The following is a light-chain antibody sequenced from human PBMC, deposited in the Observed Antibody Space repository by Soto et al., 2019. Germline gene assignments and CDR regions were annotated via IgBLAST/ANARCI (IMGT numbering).Light chain of an antibody. J-gene: IGKJ5*01. CDR1: QSVSSSF. Sequence: EIVVTQSPGTLSLSPGERATLSCRTSQSVSSSFLAWYQHKPGQAPRLLIFGASNRAAGIPDRFSGSRSGTDFTLTIGRLEPEDFAVYYCQLYGSSSITFGQGTRLAIK. CDR2: GAS. V-gene: IGKV3-20*01. CDR3: QLYGSSSIT.